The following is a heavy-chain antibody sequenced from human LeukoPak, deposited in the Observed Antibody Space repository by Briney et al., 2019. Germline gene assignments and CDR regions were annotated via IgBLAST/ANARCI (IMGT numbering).Heavy chain of an antibody. CDR2: ISAYNGNT. V-gene: IGHV1-18*01. D-gene: IGHD3-22*01. Sequence: ASVRVSCKASGYTFTSYGISWVRQAPGQGLEWMGWISAYNGNTNYAQKFQGRVTMTEDTSTDTAYMELSSLRSEDTAVYYCATGGGYYDSSGYDYWGQGTLVTVPS. J-gene: IGHJ4*02. CDR1: GYTFTSYG. CDR3: ATGGGYYDSSGYDY.